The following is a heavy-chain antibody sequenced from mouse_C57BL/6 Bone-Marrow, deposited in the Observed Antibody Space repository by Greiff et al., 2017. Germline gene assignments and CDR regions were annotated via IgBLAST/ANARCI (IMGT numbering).Heavy chain of an antibody. J-gene: IGHJ3*01. Sequence: LQESGAELARPGASVKLSCKASGYTFTSYGISWVKQRTGQGLEWIGEIYPRSGNTYYNEKFKGKGTLTADKSSSTAYMELRSLTSEDSAVYFCARFPFYYYGSAWFAYWGQGTLVTVSA. D-gene: IGHD1-1*01. V-gene: IGHV1-81*01. CDR1: GYTFTSYG. CDR3: ARFPFYYYGSAWFAY. CDR2: IYPRSGNT.